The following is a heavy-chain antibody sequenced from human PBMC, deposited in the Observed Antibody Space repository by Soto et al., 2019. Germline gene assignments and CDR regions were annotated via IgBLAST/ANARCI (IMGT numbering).Heavy chain of an antibody. Sequence: SETLSLTCTVSGGSISSSSYYWGWIRQPPGKGLEWIGSIYYSGSTYYNPSLKSRVTISVDTSKNQFSLKLSSVTAADTAVYYCAGQSMGATPLDYWGQGTLVTVSS. D-gene: IGHD1-26*01. J-gene: IGHJ4*02. CDR1: GGSISSSSYY. CDR2: IYYSGST. CDR3: AGQSMGATPLDY. V-gene: IGHV4-39*01.